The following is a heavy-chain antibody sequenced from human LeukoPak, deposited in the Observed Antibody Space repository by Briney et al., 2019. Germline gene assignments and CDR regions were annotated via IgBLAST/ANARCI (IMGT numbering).Heavy chain of an antibody. CDR3: ARVNSWDYGFDY. J-gene: IGHJ4*02. Sequence: SETLSLTCIVSGGSISSSSYYWGWIRQPPGKGLEWIGSIYYSGSTYYNPSLKSRVTMSVDTSKNQFSLKLSSVTAADTAVYYCARVNSWDYGFDYWGQGTLVTVSS. V-gene: IGHV4-39*07. D-gene: IGHD4-17*01. CDR2: IYYSGST. CDR1: GGSISSSSYY.